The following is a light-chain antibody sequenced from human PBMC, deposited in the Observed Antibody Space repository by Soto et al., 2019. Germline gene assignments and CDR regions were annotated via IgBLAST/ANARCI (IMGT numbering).Light chain of an antibody. J-gene: IGKJ1*01. Sequence: IKMSQSPSSRSASVGDRVTIICRASQSVRTRLAWYPQKPGKAPKLLIYKASPLKSGVPSQFSGSGSGTECTLTISSLQPDDVTTDYCQHYNSYSEAFGQGTKVDI. V-gene: IGKV1-5*03. CDR3: QHYNSYSEA. CDR2: KAS. CDR1: QSVRTR.